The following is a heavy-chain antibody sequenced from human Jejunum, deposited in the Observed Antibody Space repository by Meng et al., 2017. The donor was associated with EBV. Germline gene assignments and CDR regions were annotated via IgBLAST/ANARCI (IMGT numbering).Heavy chain of an antibody. J-gene: IGHJ4*02. CDR1: GFSLTTDGVG. CDR2: IYGGDDK. CDR3: AHRVRDTVNFDY. V-gene: IGHV2-5*02. Sequence: QITLKDSGPTLVKPAQTLTLTCNFSGFSLTTDGVGVGWIRRPPGKALEWLALIYGGDDKHYSPSLKSRLTITMDTSKNQVVLTMIDMDPVDTATYYCAHRVRDTVNFDYWGQGTLVTVSS. D-gene: IGHD3-22*01.